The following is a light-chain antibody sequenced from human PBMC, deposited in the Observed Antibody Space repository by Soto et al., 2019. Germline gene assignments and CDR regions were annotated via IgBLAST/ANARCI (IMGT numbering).Light chain of an antibody. CDR2: RDN. V-gene: IGLV1-40*01. Sequence: QSVLTQPPSVSGAPGQRVTISCTGSSSNIGAVYDVHWYQQLPGTAPRLLTSRDNIGPSGVSDRFSASKSGTSAYLAITGLQAADEADYYCQSYDSSLRGVVFGGGTKLTVL. CDR1: SSNIGAVYD. J-gene: IGLJ2*01. CDR3: QSYDSSLRGVV.